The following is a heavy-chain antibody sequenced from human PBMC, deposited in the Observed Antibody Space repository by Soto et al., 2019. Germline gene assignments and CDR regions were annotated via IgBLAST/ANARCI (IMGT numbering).Heavy chain of an antibody. CDR3: AKEDTSSGSLDY. V-gene: IGHV3-23*01. Sequence: PGGSLSLSCAASGFTLSDHYMSWVRQAPGKGLEWVSGISDSGATTYYADSVRGRFTISRDNSKNTLYLQMKSLRAEDSASYYCAKEDTSSGSLDYWGQGALVTVSS. D-gene: IGHD6-19*01. CDR2: ISDSGATT. J-gene: IGHJ4*02. CDR1: GFTLSDHY.